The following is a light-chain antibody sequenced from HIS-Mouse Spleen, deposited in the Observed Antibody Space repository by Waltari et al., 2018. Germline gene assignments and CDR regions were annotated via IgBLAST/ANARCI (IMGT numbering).Light chain of an antibody. CDR1: SSDVGGYNF. V-gene: IGLV2-14*01. J-gene: IGLJ3*02. CDR2: EVS. CDR3: SSYTSSSSWV. Sequence: QSALTQPAPVSGSPGQSITIFCTGTSSDVGGYNFVSWYQQHPGKAPKLMIYEVSNRPSGVSNRFSGSKSGNTASLTISGLQAEDEADYYCSSYTSSSSWVFGGGTKLTVL.